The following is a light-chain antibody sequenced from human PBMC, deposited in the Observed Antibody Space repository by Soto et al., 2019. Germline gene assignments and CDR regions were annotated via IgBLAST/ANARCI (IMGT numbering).Light chain of an antibody. Sequence: QSVLTQPASVSGSPGQWITISCTGTSSDVGGYNYVSWYQQHPGKAPKLMIYDVGNRPSGVSNRFSGSKSGNTASLTISGLQAEDEADYYCSSYTSSSTVVFGGGTQLTVL. CDR2: DVG. CDR3: SSYTSSSTVV. CDR1: SSDVGGYNY. J-gene: IGLJ2*01. V-gene: IGLV2-14*01.